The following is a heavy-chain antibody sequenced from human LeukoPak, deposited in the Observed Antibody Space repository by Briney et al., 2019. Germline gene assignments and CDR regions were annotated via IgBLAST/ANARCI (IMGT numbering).Heavy chain of an antibody. V-gene: IGHV3-48*04. CDR3: ARGTGDHRWKRYWYFDL. D-gene: IGHD7-27*01. CDR2: ISSSGSTI. Sequence: PGGSLRLSCAASGFTFGSYAMSWVRQAPGKGLEWVSYISSSGSTIYYADSVKGRFTISRDNAKNSLYLQMNSLRAEDTAVYYCARGTGDHRWKRYWYFDLWGRGTLVTVSS. J-gene: IGHJ2*01. CDR1: GFTFGSYA.